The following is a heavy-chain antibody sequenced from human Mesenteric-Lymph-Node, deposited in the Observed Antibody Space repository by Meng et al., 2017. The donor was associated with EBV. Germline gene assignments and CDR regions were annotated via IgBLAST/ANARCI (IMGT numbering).Heavy chain of an antibody. CDR1: GGSVTSGSYY. J-gene: IGHJ4*02. V-gene: IGHV4-61*01. D-gene: IGHD1-1*01. CDR3: ARGRRGVQYFDF. Sequence: VLLQEAGSGLVKPSGTLALTCPGSGGSVTSGSYYWTWSRQPPGKRLEWIGYIHYSGSTNYHPSLKSQITITVDTSKNQLSLRVSQVTAADTAVYYCARGRRGVQYFDFWGQGALVTVSS. CDR2: IHYSGST.